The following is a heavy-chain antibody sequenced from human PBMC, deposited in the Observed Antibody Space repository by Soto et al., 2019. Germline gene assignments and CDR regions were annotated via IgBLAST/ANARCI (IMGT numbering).Heavy chain of an antibody. CDR3: ARSPPGTAMVSVAD. CDR1: GGSISSSSYY. CDR2: IYYSGST. Sequence: SETLSLTCTVSGGSISSSSYYWGWIRQPPGKGLEWIGSIYYSGSTYYNPSLKSRVTISVDTSKNQFSLKLSSVTAADTAVYYCARSPPGTAMVSVADWGQGTLVTGSS. D-gene: IGHD5-18*01. J-gene: IGHJ4*02. V-gene: IGHV4-39*01.